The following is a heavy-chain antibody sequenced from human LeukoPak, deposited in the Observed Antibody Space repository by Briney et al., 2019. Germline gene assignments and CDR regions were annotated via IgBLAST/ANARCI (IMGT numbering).Heavy chain of an antibody. V-gene: IGHV4-31*03. J-gene: IGHJ4*02. D-gene: IGHD2-2*01. Sequence: PSQTLSPTCTVSGGSISSGGYYWSWIRQHPGKGLEWIGYIYYSGSTYYNPSLKSRVTISVDTSKNQFSLKLSSVTAADTAVYYCARWGYCSSTSCYDIRTSYDFWSGYPDYWGQGTLVTVSS. CDR3: ARWGYCSSTSCYDIRTSYDFWSGYPDY. CDR2: IYYSGST. CDR1: GGSISSGGYY.